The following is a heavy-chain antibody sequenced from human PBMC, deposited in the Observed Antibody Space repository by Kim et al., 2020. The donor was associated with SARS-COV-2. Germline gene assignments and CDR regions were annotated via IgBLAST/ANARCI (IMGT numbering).Heavy chain of an antibody. J-gene: IGHJ6*02. CDR3: ASDFTATDYYYYYGMDV. CDR2: IKQDGSEK. CDR1: GFTFSSYW. D-gene: IGHD4-17*01. V-gene: IGHV3-7*01. Sequence: GGSLRLSCAASGFTFSSYWMSWVRQAPGKGLEWVANIKQDGSEKYYVDSVKGRFTISRDNAKNSLYLQMNSLRAEDTAVYYCASDFTATDYYYYYGMDVWGQGTTVTVSS.